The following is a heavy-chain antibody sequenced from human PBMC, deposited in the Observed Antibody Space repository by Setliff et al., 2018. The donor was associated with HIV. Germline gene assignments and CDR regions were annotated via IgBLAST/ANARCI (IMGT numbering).Heavy chain of an antibody. V-gene: IGHV1-46*01. D-gene: IGHD3-9*01. CDR3: ARSFDILTGDLDY. CDR1: GYIITRYG. Sequence: ASVKVSCKASGYIITRYGVTWVRQAPGQGLEWMGIINPSIVGTTYAEKFQGRVAMTRDTSTGTVYMELSSLKSEDTAVYYCARSFDILTGDLDYWGQGTLVTVSS. J-gene: IGHJ4*02. CDR2: INPSIVGT.